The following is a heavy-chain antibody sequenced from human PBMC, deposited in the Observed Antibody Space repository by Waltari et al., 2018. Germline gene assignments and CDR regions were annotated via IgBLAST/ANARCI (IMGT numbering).Heavy chain of an antibody. Sequence: EVHLVESGGGLVRPGGSLRLSCAASGFTFSSFLMPWVRQAPGKGPQWVARISGDGAGTHYADSVRGRFTISRDNANNMVYLQMNSLSDDDTATYFCARASISRDTGNTFDSWGQGNLVTVSS. CDR1: GFTFSSFL. J-gene: IGHJ4*02. CDR2: ISGDGAGT. D-gene: IGHD5-18*01. V-gene: IGHV3-74*01. CDR3: ARASISRDTGNTFDS.